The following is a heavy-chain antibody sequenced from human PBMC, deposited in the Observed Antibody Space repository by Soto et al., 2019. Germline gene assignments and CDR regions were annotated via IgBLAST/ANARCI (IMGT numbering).Heavy chain of an antibody. CDR1: GFTFSNYG. CDR3: AKDHLTTTVTTVGY. Sequence: QVQLVESGGGVVQPGRSLRLSCAASGFTFSNYGMHWVRQAPGKGLEWVAVISYHGSDKYYADSVKGRFTISRDSPKKTLFLQMDSLRVEDTAVYYCAKDHLTTTVTTVGYWGQGTLVTVSS. V-gene: IGHV3-30*18. J-gene: IGHJ4*02. D-gene: IGHD4-17*01. CDR2: ISYHGSDK.